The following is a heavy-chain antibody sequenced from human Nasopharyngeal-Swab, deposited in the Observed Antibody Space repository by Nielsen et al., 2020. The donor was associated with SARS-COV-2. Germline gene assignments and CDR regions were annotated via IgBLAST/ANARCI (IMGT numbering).Heavy chain of an antibody. CDR3: ARDAIVVVPAATYYYYGMDV. Sequence: GESLKISCAASGFTVSSNYMSWVRQAPGKGLEWVSVIYSGGSTYYADSVKGRFTISRDNSKNTLYLQMNSPRAEDTAVYYCARDAIVVVPAATYYYYGMDVWGQGTTVTVSS. J-gene: IGHJ6*02. V-gene: IGHV3-66*01. D-gene: IGHD2-2*01. CDR2: IYSGGST. CDR1: GFTVSSNY.